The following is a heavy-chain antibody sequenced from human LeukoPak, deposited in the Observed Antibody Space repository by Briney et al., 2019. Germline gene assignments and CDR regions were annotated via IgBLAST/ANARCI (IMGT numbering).Heavy chain of an antibody. CDR2: INQNESAK. CDR3: ARQLGGSGSY. V-gene: IGHV3-7*01. J-gene: IGHJ4*02. Sequence: GGSLRLSCAASGFTFNTYWMSWVRQAPGKGLEWVVNINQNESAKYYVDSVKGRFTISRDNAKNSVYLQMNSLRAEDTAVYYCARQLGGSGSYWGQGTLVTVSS. CDR1: GFTFNTYW. D-gene: IGHD3-10*01.